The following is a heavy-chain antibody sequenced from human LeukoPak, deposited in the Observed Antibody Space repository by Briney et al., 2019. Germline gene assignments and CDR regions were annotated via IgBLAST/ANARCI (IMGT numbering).Heavy chain of an antibody. CDR1: GFTFSSYL. D-gene: IGHD2-2*01. V-gene: IGHV3-7*01. CDR2: IKQDGGET. Sequence: GGSLRLSCAASGFTFSSYLMSWVRQAPGKGLEWVANIKQDGGETHYVDSVKGRFTMSRDNAKKSLYLQMNSLRAEETAVYYCARVKVVPAANTLSFAYWGQGTLVTVSS. J-gene: IGHJ4*02. CDR3: ARVKVVPAANTLSFAY.